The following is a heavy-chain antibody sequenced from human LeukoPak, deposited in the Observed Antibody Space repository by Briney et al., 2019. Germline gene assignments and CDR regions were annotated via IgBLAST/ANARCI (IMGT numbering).Heavy chain of an antibody. V-gene: IGHV3-30*14. CDR3: ARPTTVTTFAFDI. Sequence: QTGGSLRLSCAASGFTFSSYAMHWVRQAPGKGLEWVAVISYDGSNKYYADSVKGRFTISRDNSKNTLYLQMNSLRAEDTAVYYCARPTTVTTFAFDIWGQGTMVTVSS. CDR2: ISYDGSNK. CDR1: GFTFSSYA. D-gene: IGHD4-17*01. J-gene: IGHJ3*02.